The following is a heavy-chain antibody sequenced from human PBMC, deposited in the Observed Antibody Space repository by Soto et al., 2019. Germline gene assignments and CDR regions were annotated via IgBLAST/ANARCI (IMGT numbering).Heavy chain of an antibody. V-gene: IGHV4-34*01. J-gene: IGHJ4*02. CDR2: INHRGST. CDR1: GGSFSGYY. Sequence: SETLSLTCVVYGGSFSGYYWSWIRQSPGKGLEWIGGINHRGSTNYNPSLKSRVTISVDTSKNQFSLKLSSVTAADTAVYYCARADLYSSSPGAFDYWGQGTLVTVSS. CDR3: ARADLYSSSPGAFDY. D-gene: IGHD6-13*01.